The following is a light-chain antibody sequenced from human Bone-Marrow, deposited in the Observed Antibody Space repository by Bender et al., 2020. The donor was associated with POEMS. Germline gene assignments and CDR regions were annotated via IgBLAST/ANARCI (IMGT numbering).Light chain of an antibody. V-gene: IGLV3-21*01. CDR1: GIASYR. J-gene: IGLJ2*01. CDR2: YDV. Sequence: SPVLAQPPSLSVAPGKTATVSCGGDGIASYRVHWYQRKPGQAPLLVIYYDVDRPSGIPERFSGSNSGNTATLSISRVEVGDEADYYCQVWESTTDHHVIFGGGTRLTVL. CDR3: QVWESTTDHHVI.